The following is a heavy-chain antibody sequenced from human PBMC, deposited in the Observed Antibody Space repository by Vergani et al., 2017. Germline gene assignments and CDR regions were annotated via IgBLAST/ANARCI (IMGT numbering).Heavy chain of an antibody. Sequence: QVQLVESGGGVVQPGRSLRLSCAASGFTFSSYGMHWVRQAPGKGLEWVAVIWYDGSNKYYADSVKGRFTISRDNSKNTLYLQMNSLRAEDTAVYYCARDGGSSTEDAFDIWGQGTMVTVSS. V-gene: IGHV3-33*01. CDR3: ARDGGSSTEDAFDI. CDR1: GFTFSSYG. CDR2: IWYDGSNK. J-gene: IGHJ3*02. D-gene: IGHD6-13*01.